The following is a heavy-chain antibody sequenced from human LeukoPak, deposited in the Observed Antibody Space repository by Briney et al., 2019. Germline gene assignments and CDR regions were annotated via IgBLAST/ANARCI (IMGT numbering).Heavy chain of an antibody. CDR1: GFTFTNSA. CDR2: IVVGSGNT. D-gene: IGHD4-23*01. J-gene: IGHJ4*02. Sequence: SVKVSCKASGFTFTNSAVQWVRQARGQRLEWIGWIVVGSGNTNYAQKFQERVTITRDMSTSTAYMELSSLRSEDTAVYYCAADLGTTVVAPWYYWGQGTLVTVSS. CDR3: AADLGTTVVAPWYY. V-gene: IGHV1-58*01.